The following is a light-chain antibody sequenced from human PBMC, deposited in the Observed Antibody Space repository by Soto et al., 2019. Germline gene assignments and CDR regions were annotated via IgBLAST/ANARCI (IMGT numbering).Light chain of an antibody. CDR1: SSDVGSYNR. V-gene: IGLV2-18*02. CDR3: SSYTSSSQVV. Sequence: QSALTQPPSVSGSPGQSVTISCTGTSSDVGSYNRVSWYQQPPGTAPKLMIYEVSNRPSGVPDRFSGSKSGNTASLTISGLQAEDEADYYCSSYTSSSQVVFGGGTKVTVL. CDR2: EVS. J-gene: IGLJ2*01.